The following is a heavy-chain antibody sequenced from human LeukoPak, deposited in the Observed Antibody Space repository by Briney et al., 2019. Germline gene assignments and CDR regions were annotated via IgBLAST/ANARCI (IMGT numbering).Heavy chain of an antibody. CDR2: ISGGGGST. V-gene: IGHV3-23*01. J-gene: IGHJ4*02. CDR1: GFTFTSYS. Sequence: GGSLRLSCAASGFTFTSYSMNWVRQAPGKGLEWVSTISGGGGSTYYADSVKGRFTISRDNSKNTLFLQMNSLRAEDTAVYYCTRGSRPAFDYWGQGTLVTVSS. CDR3: TRGSRPAFDY.